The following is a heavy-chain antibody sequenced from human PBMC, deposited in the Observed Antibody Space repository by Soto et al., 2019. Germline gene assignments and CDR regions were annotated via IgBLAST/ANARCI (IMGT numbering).Heavy chain of an antibody. V-gene: IGHV4-31*03. CDR1: GGCISSGGYY. CDR2: IYYSGST. CDR3: ARGTEGHYDILNGYYNRYFDL. Sequence: TLSLTCTVSGGCISSGGYYWSWIRQHPGKGLEWIGYIYYSGSTYYNPSLKSRVTISVDTSKNQFSLKLSSVTAADTAVYYCARGTEGHYDILNGYYNRYFDLWGRGTLVTVPQ. J-gene: IGHJ2*01. D-gene: IGHD3-9*01.